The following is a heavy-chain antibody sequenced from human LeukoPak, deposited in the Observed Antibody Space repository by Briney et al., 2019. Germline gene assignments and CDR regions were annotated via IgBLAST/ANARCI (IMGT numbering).Heavy chain of an antibody. CDR2: IYSGGST. CDR3: AREIRYYFDY. Sequence: GSLRLSCAASGFTVSSNYMSWVRQAPGKGLEWVSVIYSGGSTYYADSVKGRFTISRDNSKNTLYLQMNSLRAEDTGVYYCAREIRYYFDYWGQGTLVTVSS. V-gene: IGHV3-53*01. CDR1: GFTVSSNY. J-gene: IGHJ4*02.